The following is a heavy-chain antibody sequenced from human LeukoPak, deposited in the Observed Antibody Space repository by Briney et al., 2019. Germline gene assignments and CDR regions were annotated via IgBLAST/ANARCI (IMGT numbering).Heavy chain of an antibody. V-gene: IGHV4-34*01. J-gene: IGHJ6*03. Sequence: KPSETLSLTCAVYGGSFSCYYWSWIRQPPGKGLEWIGEINDIGSTNYDPSLRSRVTISVDTSKNQFSLSLTSATAADTAVYFFARLGRVGYYNYQYMDIWGNGTTVTVSS. CDR2: INDIGST. D-gene: IGHD1-26*01. CDR1: GGSFSCYY. CDR3: ARLGRVGYYNYQYMDI.